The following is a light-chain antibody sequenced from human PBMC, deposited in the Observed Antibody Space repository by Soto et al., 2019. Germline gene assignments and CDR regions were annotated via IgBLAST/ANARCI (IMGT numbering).Light chain of an antibody. J-gene: IGKJ3*01. CDR1: QSISSY. CDR3: QQRYSTPRA. Sequence: DIQMTQSPSSLSASVGDRVTITCRASQSISSYLNWYQQKPGTAPKLLIYAASSLQSGVPSRCSGSGSGTDFTLTSSSLQPADFATYYCQQRYSTPRAFGPGTKVDIK. CDR2: AAS. V-gene: IGKV1-39*01.